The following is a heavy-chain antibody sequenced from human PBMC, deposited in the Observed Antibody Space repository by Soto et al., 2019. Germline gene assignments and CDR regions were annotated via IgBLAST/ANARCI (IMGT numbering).Heavy chain of an antibody. J-gene: IGHJ6*02. CDR3: AKDQSASANSYHAMDV. Sequence: QEQLVESGGGVVQPGRPLRLSCAASEFTFSPYPMHWVRQAPGKGLEWVAVISFDGATKYYADSVKGRFAISRDNSMNTLDLQMNSLRTEHTAVYYCAKDQSASANSYHAMDVWGPGTTVTVSS. CDR2: ISFDGATK. D-gene: IGHD6-25*01. V-gene: IGHV3-30*09. CDR1: EFTFSPYP.